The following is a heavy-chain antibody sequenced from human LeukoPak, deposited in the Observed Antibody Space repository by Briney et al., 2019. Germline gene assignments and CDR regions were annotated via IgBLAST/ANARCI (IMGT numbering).Heavy chain of an antibody. CDR1: GYTFTSYD. CDR3: ARFPAQWELLRPYYYYGMDV. CDR2: MNPNSGNT. Sequence: ASVKVSCKASGYTFTSYDINWVRQATGQGLEWMGWMNPNSGNTGYAQKFQGRVTMTRNTSISTAYMELSSLRSEDTAVYYCARFPAQWELLRPYYYYGMDVWGQGTTVTASS. D-gene: IGHD1-26*01. V-gene: IGHV1-8*01. J-gene: IGHJ6*02.